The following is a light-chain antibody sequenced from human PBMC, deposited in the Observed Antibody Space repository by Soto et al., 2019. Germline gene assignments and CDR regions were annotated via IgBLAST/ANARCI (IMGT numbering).Light chain of an antibody. CDR2: AAS. J-gene: IGKJ4*01. V-gene: IGKV1-39*01. CDR1: QSIISY. Sequence: DIQMTQSPSSLSASVGDRVTITCRASQSIISYLNWYQQKPGKAPKLLIYAASSLQSGVPSRFSGSGSGTDFTLTISSLQPEDFATYYCQQSYSTLLTFGGGTKVDNK. CDR3: QQSYSTLLT.